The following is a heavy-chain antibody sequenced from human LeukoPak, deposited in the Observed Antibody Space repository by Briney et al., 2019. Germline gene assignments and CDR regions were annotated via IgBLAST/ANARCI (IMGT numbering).Heavy chain of an antibody. V-gene: IGHV4-34*01. J-gene: IGHJ4*02. D-gene: IGHD5-12*01. CDR2: INHSGST. CDR1: GGSFSGYY. Sequence: PSETLSLTCAVYGGSFSGYYWSWIRQPPGKGLEWIGEINHSGSTNYNPSLKSRVTISVDTSKNQFSLKLSSVTAADTAVYYCARDRREMATTPYFDYWGQGTLVTVSS. CDR3: ARDRREMATTPYFDY.